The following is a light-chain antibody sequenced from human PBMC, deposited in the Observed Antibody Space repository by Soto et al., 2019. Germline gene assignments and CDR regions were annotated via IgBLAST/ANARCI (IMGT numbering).Light chain of an antibody. V-gene: IGKV3-20*01. Sequence: EIVLTQSPGTLSLSPGERATLSCRASQIVSSTYLAWFQQKPGQAPRLLMYVASTRATGIPDRFSGSGSGTYFTLTIIKLELDVFAVHCCQRYASSPFTFDFWTKLDIK. CDR3: QRYASSPFT. J-gene: IGKJ3*01. CDR1: QIVSSTY. CDR2: VAS.